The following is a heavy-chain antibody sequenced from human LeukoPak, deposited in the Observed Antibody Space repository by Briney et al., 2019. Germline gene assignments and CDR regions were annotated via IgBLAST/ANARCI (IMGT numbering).Heavy chain of an antibody. J-gene: IGHJ4*02. CDR3: AKSGGTTGTSLFDY. CDR1: GFTFSSYD. Sequence: GRSLRLSCAASGFTFSSYDMHWVRQAPGKGLEWVAVISYDGSNKYYADSVKGRFTISRDNSKNTLYLQMNSLRAEDTAVYYCAKSGGTTGTSLFDYWGQGTLVTVSS. V-gene: IGHV3-30*18. CDR2: ISYDGSNK. D-gene: IGHD1-1*01.